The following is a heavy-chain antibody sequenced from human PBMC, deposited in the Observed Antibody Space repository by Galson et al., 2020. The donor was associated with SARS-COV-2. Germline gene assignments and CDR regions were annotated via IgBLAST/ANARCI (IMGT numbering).Heavy chain of an antibody. CDR3: LSFSSTRDNY. CDR1: GFTFSDFA. CDR2: ISSNGGTS. V-gene: IGHV3-64D*09. D-gene: IGHD6-13*01. J-gene: IGHJ4*02. Sequence: GGSLRLSCSASGFTFSDFAMHWVRQAPGKGLEYVSAISSNGGTSFYADSVSGRFTMSRDNAKNTFYLQMTGLRVEDTAFYYCLSFSSTRDNYWGQGTLVTVTS.